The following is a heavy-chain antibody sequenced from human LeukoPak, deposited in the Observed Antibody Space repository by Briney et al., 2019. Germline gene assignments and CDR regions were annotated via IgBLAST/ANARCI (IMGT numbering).Heavy chain of an antibody. J-gene: IGHJ4*02. Sequence: GGSLRLSCAASGFTFSSYGMHWVRQAPGKGLEWVAVISYDGSNKYYADSVKGRFTISRDNSKNTLYLQMNSLRAEDTAVYYCAKSVLDWSYFDYWGQGTLVTVSS. CDR1: GFTFSSYG. D-gene: IGHD3-9*01. V-gene: IGHV3-30*18. CDR2: ISYDGSNK. CDR3: AKSVLDWSYFDY.